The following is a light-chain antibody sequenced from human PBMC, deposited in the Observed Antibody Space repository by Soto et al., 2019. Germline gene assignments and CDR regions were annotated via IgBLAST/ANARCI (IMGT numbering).Light chain of an antibody. V-gene: IGKV1-39*01. CDR3: QQSYSTPLFT. CDR1: QSISSY. Sequence: DIQMTQSPSSLSASVGDRVTITCRASQSISSYLNWYQQKPGKAPKLLIYAASSLQSGVPSRFSGSESETDFTLTISSLQPEDFATYFCQQSYSTPLFTFGPGTKVDIK. J-gene: IGKJ3*01. CDR2: AAS.